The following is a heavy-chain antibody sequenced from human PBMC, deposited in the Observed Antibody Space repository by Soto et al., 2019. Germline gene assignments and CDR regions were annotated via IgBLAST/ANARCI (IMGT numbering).Heavy chain of an antibody. CDR2: IIPIFGTA. Sequence: QVQLVQSGAEVKKPGSSVKVSCKASGGTFSSYAISWVRQAPGQGLEWMGGIIPIFGTANYAQKFQGRVTITADKSTSTAYMELSSLRSEDTAVYYCAGPRSDFLSGYYTYYYYGMDVWGQGTTVTVSS. V-gene: IGHV1-69*06. CDR3: AGPRSDFLSGYYTYYYYGMDV. D-gene: IGHD3-3*01. J-gene: IGHJ6*02. CDR1: GGTFSSYA.